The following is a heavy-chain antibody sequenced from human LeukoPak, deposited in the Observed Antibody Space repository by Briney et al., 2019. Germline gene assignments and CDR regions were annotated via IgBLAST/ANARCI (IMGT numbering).Heavy chain of an antibody. D-gene: IGHD3-22*01. CDR1: GYSLSTNW. J-gene: IGHJ4*02. V-gene: IGHV5-51*01. CDR2: ISPGDSDA. CDR3: ARLRSSDNSAYFDF. Sequence: GDSLKVSSQCSGYSLSTNWIVWVRQMPAKGLERMRIISPGDSDASDARYSPSFHGQVTISADTSITPAYLHWSSLQASDTALYYCARLRSSDNSAYFDFCGQGPLVTVSS.